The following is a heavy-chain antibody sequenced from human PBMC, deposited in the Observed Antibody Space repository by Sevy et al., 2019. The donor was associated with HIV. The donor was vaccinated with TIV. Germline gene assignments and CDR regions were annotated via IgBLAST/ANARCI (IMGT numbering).Heavy chain of an antibody. D-gene: IGHD6-19*01. CDR1: GFNIRTHW. CDR2: INDDGSTK. V-gene: IGHV3-7*01. J-gene: IGHJ5*02. CDR3: VRALLKADNL. Sequence: GGSLRLSCAASGFNIRTHWMLWVRQAPGKGLEWVANINDDGSTKYYLDSVKGRFTISRDNAENSVFLQMNSLRVEDTAVYYCVRALLKADNLWDQGTLVTVSS.